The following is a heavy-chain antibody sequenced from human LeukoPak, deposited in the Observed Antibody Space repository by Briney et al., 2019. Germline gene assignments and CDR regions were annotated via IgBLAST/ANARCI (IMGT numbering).Heavy chain of an antibody. V-gene: IGHV3-48*01. D-gene: IGHD1-26*01. CDR3: ARGGGSYGLYYFDY. J-gene: IGHJ4*02. CDR2: ISSSSSTI. Sequence: PGGSLRLSCAASGFTFSSYSMNWVRQAPGKGLEWVSYISSSSSTIYYADSVKGRFTISRDNAKNSLYLQMNSLRAEDTAVYYCARGGGSYGLYYFDYWGQGTLVTVSS. CDR1: GFTFSSYS.